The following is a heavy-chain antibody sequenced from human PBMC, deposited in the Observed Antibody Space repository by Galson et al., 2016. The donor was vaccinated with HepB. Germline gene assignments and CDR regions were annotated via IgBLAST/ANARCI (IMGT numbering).Heavy chain of an antibody. D-gene: IGHD5-12*01. J-gene: IGHJ6*04. Sequence: SLRLSCAASAFTFSTYWMSWVRQAPGSGLEWVSVIGTAGNTYYAASVKGRFTISREDAKNSLFLQMNSLTVGDTAVYYCARDGGYSGYDAYGLDVWGKGTTVTVSS. CDR1: AFTFSTYW. CDR3: ARDGGYSGYDAYGLDV. CDR2: IGTAGNT. V-gene: IGHV3-13*01.